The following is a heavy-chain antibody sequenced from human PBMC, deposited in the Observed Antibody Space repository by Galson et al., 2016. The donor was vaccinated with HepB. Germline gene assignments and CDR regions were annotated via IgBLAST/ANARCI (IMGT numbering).Heavy chain of an antibody. J-gene: IGHJ5*02. CDR3: ARGERRRHWFERRRNCFDP. D-gene: IGHD3-9*01. V-gene: IGHV1-8*01. CDR2: MNPDSGNT. CDR1: GYTFTTYD. Sequence: SVKVSCKASGYTFTTYDINWVRQATGQGLEWMGWMNPDSGNTGYAQKFQGRVTMTRDTSISTVFMELSSLRAEDTAVYFCARGERRRHWFERRRNCFDPWGQGTLVTVSS.